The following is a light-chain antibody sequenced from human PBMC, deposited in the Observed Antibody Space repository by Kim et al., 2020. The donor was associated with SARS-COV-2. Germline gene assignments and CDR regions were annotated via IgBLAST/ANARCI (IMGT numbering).Light chain of an antibody. CDR2: RNN. V-gene: IGLV1-47*01. Sequence: GQRVTISCSGVTSNIGRNSVYWYQRLPGTAPKLLIYRNNQRPSGVPDRFSGSKSGTSASLAITGLRSDDEAEYYCSAWDDSLSGRVFGGGTQLTVL. CDR1: TSNIGRNS. CDR3: SAWDDSLSGRV. J-gene: IGLJ3*02.